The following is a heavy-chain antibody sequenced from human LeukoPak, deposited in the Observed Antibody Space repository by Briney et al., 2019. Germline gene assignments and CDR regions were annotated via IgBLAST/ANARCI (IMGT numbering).Heavy chain of an antibody. Sequence: SETLSLTCTVSGGSISSYYWSWIRQPPGKGLEWIGYIYYSGSTNYNPSLKSRVTISVDTSKNQFSLKLSSVTAADTAVYYCARVPSSSLPYYYYYYYMDVWGKGTTVTVSS. CDR1: GGSISSYY. J-gene: IGHJ6*03. V-gene: IGHV4-59*01. CDR2: IYYSGST. CDR3: ARVPSSSLPYYYYYYYMDV. D-gene: IGHD6-13*01.